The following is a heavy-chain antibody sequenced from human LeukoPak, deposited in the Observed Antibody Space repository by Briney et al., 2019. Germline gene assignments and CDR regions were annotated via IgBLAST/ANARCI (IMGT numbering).Heavy chain of an antibody. CDR1: GFTFSSYW. J-gene: IGHJ4*02. CDR2: IKQDGSEK. D-gene: IGHD4-17*01. V-gene: IGHV3-7*01. Sequence: GGSLRLSCAASGFTFSSYWMSWVRQAPGKGLEWVANIKQDGSEKYYVDSVKGRFTISRDNAKDSLYLQMNSLRAEDTAVYYCASSRYGDFGDYWGQGTLVTVSS. CDR3: ASSRYGDFGDY.